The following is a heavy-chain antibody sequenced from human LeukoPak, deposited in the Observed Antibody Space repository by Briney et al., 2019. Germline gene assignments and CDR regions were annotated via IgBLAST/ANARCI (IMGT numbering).Heavy chain of an antibody. D-gene: IGHD6-19*01. J-gene: IGHJ4*02. CDR2: MSGSSGST. Sequence: GGSLRLSCAASGFTFSSYAMSWVRQAPGKGLEWVSAMSGSSGSTYYADSVKGRFTISRDNSKNTLYLQMNSLRAEDTAVYYCAKDIAVAGGVFDYWGQGTLVTVSS. CDR3: AKDIAVAGGVFDY. CDR1: GFTFSSYA. V-gene: IGHV3-23*01.